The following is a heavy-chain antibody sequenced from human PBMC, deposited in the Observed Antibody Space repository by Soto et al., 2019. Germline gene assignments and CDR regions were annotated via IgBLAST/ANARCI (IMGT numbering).Heavy chain of an antibody. CDR1: GFTFSDYY. Sequence: QVQLVESGGGLVKPGGSLRLSCAASGFTFSDYYMSWIRQAPGKGLEWVSYISEGSTTIYYTDAVKGQFTISRDNAKNSLYLQMNSLGAEAPVVYYCAGDLAYPDAFDIWGQGTMVTVS. J-gene: IGHJ3*02. V-gene: IGHV3-11*01. CDR2: ISEGSTTI. CDR3: AGDLAYPDAFDI.